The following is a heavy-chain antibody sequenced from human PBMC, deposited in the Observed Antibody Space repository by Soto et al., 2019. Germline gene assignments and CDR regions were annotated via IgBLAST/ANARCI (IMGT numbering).Heavy chain of an antibody. V-gene: IGHV6-1*01. D-gene: IGHD5-12*01. CDR2: TYSRSKWYN. CDR1: GDSVSSNTAS. CDR3: AKGDNLGPKTGYAFDP. Sequence: SQTLSLTCVISGDSVSSNTASWNWVRQSPSRGLEWLGRTYSRSKWYNDYAVSVKSRIIINPDTSKNQSSLQLNSVTPEDTAVYYCAKGDNLGPKTGYAFDPWGPGILVTVSS. J-gene: IGHJ5*02.